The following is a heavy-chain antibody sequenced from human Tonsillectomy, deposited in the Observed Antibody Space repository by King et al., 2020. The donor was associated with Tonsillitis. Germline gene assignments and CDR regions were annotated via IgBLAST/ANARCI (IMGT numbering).Heavy chain of an antibody. CDR1: GDSISSSNW. D-gene: IGHD3-22*01. V-gene: IGHV4-4*02. CDR3: AGGESSGYYGSYYFDY. Sequence: QLQESGPGLVKPSGTLSLTCVVSGDSISSSNWWSWVRQPPGTGLEWIGEIYNSGSTYYNPSLKSRVTISVDKSKNQFSLKLSSSTAADTAVYYCAGGESSGYYGSYYFDYWGQGTLVTVSS. J-gene: IGHJ4*02. CDR2: IYNSGST.